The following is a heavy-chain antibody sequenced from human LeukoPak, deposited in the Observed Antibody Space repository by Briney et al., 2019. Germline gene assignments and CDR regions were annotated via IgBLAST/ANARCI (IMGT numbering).Heavy chain of an antibody. J-gene: IGHJ5*01. CDR3: ARAQGTPWFVL. Sequence: ASVKVPCKASGYTFTGYYMHWVRQAPGQGLEWMGWINPNSGGTNYAQKFQGRVTMTRDTSISTAYMELSKLRSDDTAVYYFARAQGTPWFVLWGQGTLVTVSS. CDR2: INPNSGGT. V-gene: IGHV1-2*02. CDR1: GYTFTGYY.